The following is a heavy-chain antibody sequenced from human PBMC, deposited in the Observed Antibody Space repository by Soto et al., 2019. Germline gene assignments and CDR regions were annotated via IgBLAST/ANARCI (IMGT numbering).Heavy chain of an antibody. V-gene: IGHV1-18*01. CDR3: ARERLSQYYYYYGMDV. J-gene: IGHJ6*02. D-gene: IGHD6-19*01. CDR1: GYTFTSYG. Sequence: QVQLVQSGDEVKKPGASVKVSCKASGYTFTSYGISWVRQAPGQGLEWMGWISAYNGNTNYAQKLQGRVTMTTDTSTSTAYMELRSLRSDDTAVYYCARERLSQYYYYYGMDVWCQGTTVTVSS. CDR2: ISAYNGNT.